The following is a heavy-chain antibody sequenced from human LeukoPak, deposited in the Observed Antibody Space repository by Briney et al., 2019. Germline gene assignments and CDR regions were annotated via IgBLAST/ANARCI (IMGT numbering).Heavy chain of an antibody. CDR3: ARDQIASPNWELDY. CDR2: INPDGGNT. D-gene: IGHD1-1*01. J-gene: IGHJ4*02. V-gene: IGHV1-46*01. Sequence: ASVKVSCKASGYTFTNSYIHWVRQAPGQVLEWMGLINPDGGNTNYAQNFQGRVTMTRDTSISTAYMELSRLTSDDTAVYYCARDQIASPNWELDYWGQGTLVTVSS. CDR1: GYTFTNSY.